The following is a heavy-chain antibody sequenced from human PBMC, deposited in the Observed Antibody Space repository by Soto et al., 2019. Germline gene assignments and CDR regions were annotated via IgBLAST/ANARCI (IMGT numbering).Heavy chain of an antibody. V-gene: IGHV4-31*03. Sequence: TLSLTCTVSGGSISSGGYYWSWIRQHPGKGLEWIGYIYYSGSTYYNPTLKSRVTISVDTSKNQFSLKLSSVTAADTAVYYCAREAYYYDSSGYYYAAFDIWGQGTMVTVSS. CDR2: IYYSGST. J-gene: IGHJ3*02. CDR3: AREAYYYDSSGYYYAAFDI. D-gene: IGHD3-22*01. CDR1: GGSISSGGYY.